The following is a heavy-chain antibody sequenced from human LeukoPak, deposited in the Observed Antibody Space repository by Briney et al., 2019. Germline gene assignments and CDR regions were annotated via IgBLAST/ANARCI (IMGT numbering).Heavy chain of an antibody. CDR1: GGSIGAYY. V-gene: IGHV4-59*12. Sequence: PSETLSLTCTVSGGSIGAYYWSWIRQPPGKGLEWIACIYYSGATNYNPSLKSRGTISVYTSKNQFSLKLTSVTAADTAVYYCARGSITVVPAFDIWGQGTMVTVSS. CDR3: ARGSITVVPAFDI. D-gene: IGHD4-23*01. CDR2: IYYSGAT. J-gene: IGHJ3*02.